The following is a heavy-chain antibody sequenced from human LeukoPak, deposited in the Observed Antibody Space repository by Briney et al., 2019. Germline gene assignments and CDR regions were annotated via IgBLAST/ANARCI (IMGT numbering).Heavy chain of an antibody. Sequence: SGRSLRRSCAASGFTFSSYAMHWVRQAPGKGLEWVAVISYDGSNKYYADSVKGRFTISRDNSKNTLYLQMNSLRAEDTAVYYCARNSGSYSTWGQGTLVTVSS. D-gene: IGHD1-26*01. CDR1: GFTFSSYA. CDR2: ISYDGSNK. CDR3: ARNSGSYST. J-gene: IGHJ5*02. V-gene: IGHV3-30*04.